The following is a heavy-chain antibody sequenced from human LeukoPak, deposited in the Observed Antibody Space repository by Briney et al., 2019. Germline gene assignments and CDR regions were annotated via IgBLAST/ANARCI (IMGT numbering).Heavy chain of an antibody. J-gene: IGHJ5*02. CDR2: ISGSGGST. CDR1: GFTFSSYA. D-gene: IGHD1-1*01. V-gene: IGHV3-23*01. CDR3: AKEGLPAELERDNWFDP. Sequence: PGGSLRLSCAASGFTFSSYAMSWVRQAPGKGLEWVSAISGSGGSTYYADSVKGRFTISRDNSKNTLYLQMNSLRAEDTAVYYCAKEGLPAELERDNWFDPWGQGTLVAVSS.